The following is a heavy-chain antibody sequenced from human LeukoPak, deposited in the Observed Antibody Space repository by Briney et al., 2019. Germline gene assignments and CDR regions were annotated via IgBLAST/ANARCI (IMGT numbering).Heavy chain of an antibody. CDR2: IYHSGST. Sequence: PSETLSLTCTVSGDSITRYYWSWIRQPPGKGLEWIAYIYHSGSTDYNPSLKSRVTMSVDTSKNQFYLNLSTVTAADTAVYYCASGGGWNDKFNYWGQGTLVTVSS. CDR3: ASGGGWNDKFNY. J-gene: IGHJ4*02. D-gene: IGHD1-1*01. V-gene: IGHV4-59*01. CDR1: GDSITRYY.